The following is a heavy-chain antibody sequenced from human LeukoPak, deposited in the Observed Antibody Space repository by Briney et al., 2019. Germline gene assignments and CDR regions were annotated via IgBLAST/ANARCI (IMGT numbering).Heavy chain of an antibody. J-gene: IGHJ4*02. CDR1: GFTFSSYA. V-gene: IGHV3-23*01. Sequence: GGSLRLSCAASGFTFSSYAMSWVRQAPGKGLEWVSAISGSGGSTYYADSVKGRFTISRDNSKNTLYLQMNSLRAEDTAVYYCAKDTEGAQLWSKQAYYFDYWGQGTLVTVSS. D-gene: IGHD5-18*01. CDR3: AKDTEGAQLWSKQAYYFDY. CDR2: ISGSGGST.